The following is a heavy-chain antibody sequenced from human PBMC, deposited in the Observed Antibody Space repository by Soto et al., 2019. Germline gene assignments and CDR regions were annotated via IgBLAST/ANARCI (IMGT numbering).Heavy chain of an antibody. CDR3: ARDLWGYCGTDCYPLDV. CDR1: GCSITGYY. V-gene: IGHV4-59*01. J-gene: IGHJ6*02. D-gene: IGHD2-21*02. CDR2: MYNTGST. Sequence: SDTLALTYTVSGCSITGYYSSCIRQPPGNGLEWIGYMYNTGSTVYNPSFKSRVTISVDTSKNQFSLKLNSVTAADTAVYYCARDLWGYCGTDCYPLDVWGQGTTVT.